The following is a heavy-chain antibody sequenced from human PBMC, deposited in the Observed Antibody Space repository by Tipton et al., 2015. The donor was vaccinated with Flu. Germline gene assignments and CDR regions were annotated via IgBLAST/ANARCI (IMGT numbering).Heavy chain of an antibody. V-gene: IGHV3-7*01. CDR1: GFTFSSLW. J-gene: IGHJ4*02. CDR3: ARPRSDY. Sequence: QLVQSGGGLVQPGGSLRLSCAASGFTFSSLWMTWVRQAPGKGLEWVAIIKQDGSEKFYADSVKGRFTVSRDNAKNSLYLQMSSLRVEDTAVYYCARPRSDYWGQGTLVTVSS. CDR2: IKQDGSEK.